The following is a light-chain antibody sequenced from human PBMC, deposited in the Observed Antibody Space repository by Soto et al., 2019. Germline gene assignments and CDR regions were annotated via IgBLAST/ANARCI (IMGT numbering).Light chain of an antibody. CDR3: RNYKSISRRFGRA. V-gene: IGKV1-27*01. CDR1: QGINSY. CDR2: AAS. Sequence: DVHLTQSPSSLSASFGDRIRITCRASQGINSYVAWDQQKPGSSPTILFYAASTLVSGVPSRFSGSGSDTDCTLSNRGLQPEDDGRFYCRNYKSISRRFGRAFGQGTDEEIK. J-gene: IGKJ1*01.